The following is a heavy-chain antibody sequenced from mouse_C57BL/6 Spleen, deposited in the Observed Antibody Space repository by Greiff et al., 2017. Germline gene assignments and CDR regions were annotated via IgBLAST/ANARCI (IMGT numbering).Heavy chain of an antibody. CDR2: IYPGSGST. Sequence: VQLQQPGAELVKPGASVKMSCKASGYTFTSYWITWVKQRPGQGLEWIGDIYPGSGSTNYNEKFKSKATLTVDTSSITAYMQLSSLTSEDSAVYYCARSGYGSSYWYFDVWGTGTTVTVSS. CDR3: ARSGYGSSYWYFDV. D-gene: IGHD1-1*01. J-gene: IGHJ1*03. V-gene: IGHV1-55*01. CDR1: GYTFTSYW.